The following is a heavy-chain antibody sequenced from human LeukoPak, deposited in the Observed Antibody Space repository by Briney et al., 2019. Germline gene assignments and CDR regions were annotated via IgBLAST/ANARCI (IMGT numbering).Heavy chain of an antibody. CDR2: IYTSGST. J-gene: IGHJ4*02. CDR1: GGSISSYY. D-gene: IGHD2-15*01. Sequence: SETLSLTCTVTGGSISSYYWSWIRQPAGKGLEWIGRIYTSGSTNYNPSLKSRVTMSVDTSKNQFSLKLSSVTAADTAVYYCARDLVVADAFDYWGQGTLDTVSS. CDR3: ARDLVVADAFDY. V-gene: IGHV4-4*07.